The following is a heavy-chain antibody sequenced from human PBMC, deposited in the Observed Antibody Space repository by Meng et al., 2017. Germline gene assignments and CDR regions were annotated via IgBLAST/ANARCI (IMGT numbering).Heavy chain of an antibody. V-gene: IGHV3-30*01. J-gene: IGHJ4*02. Sequence: VQQGESGGGVLPPGRSLRLSCAASRFTFSSYAMHWVRQAPGKGLEWVAVISYDGSNKYYADSVKGRFTISRDNSKNTLYLQMNSLRAEDTAVYYCASMGYWGQGTLVTVSS. CDR3: ASMGY. D-gene: IGHD3-10*01. CDR2: ISYDGSNK. CDR1: RFTFSSYA.